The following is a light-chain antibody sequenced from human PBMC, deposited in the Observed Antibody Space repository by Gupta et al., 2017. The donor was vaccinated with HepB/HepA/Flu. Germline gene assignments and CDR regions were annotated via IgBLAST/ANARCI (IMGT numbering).Light chain of an antibody. J-gene: IGLJ3*02. Sequence: QSVLTQPPSASGTPGQTVTISCSGGSSNIGSRTVNWYQQLPGTAPRLLINNNNQRPSGVPDRFSGSKSGTSASLAISGLQSDDEGDYYCAAWDDSQIRVFGGGTKLTDL. V-gene: IGLV1-44*01. CDR2: NNN. CDR1: SSNIGSRT. CDR3: AAWDDSQIRV.